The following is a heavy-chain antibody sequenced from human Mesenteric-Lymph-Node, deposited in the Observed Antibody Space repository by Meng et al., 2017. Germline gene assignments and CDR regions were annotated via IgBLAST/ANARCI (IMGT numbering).Heavy chain of an antibody. CDR3: AKDMEPSTSWYEYFDS. Sequence: GESLKISCAASGFTFSSYEMNWVRQAPGKGLEWVSYISSSGSTIYYLDSVKGRFTISRDNSKNMVYLQLISLRAEDTAVYYCAKDMEPSTSWYEYFDSWGQGILVTVSS. CDR2: ISSSGSTI. V-gene: IGHV3-48*03. CDR1: GFTFSSYE. J-gene: IGHJ4*02. D-gene: IGHD6-13*01.